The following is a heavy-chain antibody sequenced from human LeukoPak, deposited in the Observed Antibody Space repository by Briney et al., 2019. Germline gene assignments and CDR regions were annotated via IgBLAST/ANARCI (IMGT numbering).Heavy chain of an antibody. CDR3: ARDPGAYFDY. CDR1: GFTFSSYA. D-gene: IGHD4/OR15-4a*01. Sequence: GGSLRLSCAASGFTFSSYAMTWVRQPPGKGLEWVSAISASGGTTYHADSVKGRFTISRDNSKNTLYLQMKSLRAEDTAVYYCARDPGAYFDYWGQGTLVTVSS. J-gene: IGHJ4*02. CDR2: ISASGGTT. V-gene: IGHV3-23*01.